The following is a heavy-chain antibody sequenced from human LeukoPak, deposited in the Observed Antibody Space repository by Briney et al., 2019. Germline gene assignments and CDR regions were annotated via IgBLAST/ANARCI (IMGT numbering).Heavy chain of an antibody. Sequence: PSETLSLTCTVSGGSISSYYWSWIRQPAGKGLEWIGRIYTSRSTNYNPSLKSRVTMSVDTSKNQFSLKLSSVTAADTAVYYCASTGYSSGYGVYYFDYWGQGTLVTVSS. D-gene: IGHD6-19*01. CDR3: ASTGYSSGYGVYYFDY. CDR1: GGSISSYY. J-gene: IGHJ4*02. CDR2: IYTSRST. V-gene: IGHV4-4*07.